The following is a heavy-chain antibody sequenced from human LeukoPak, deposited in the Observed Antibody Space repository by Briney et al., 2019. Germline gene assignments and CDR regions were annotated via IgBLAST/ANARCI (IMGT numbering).Heavy chain of an antibody. CDR2: IKQDGGQI. CDR3: ARDKLVGDSYFEY. D-gene: IGHD1-26*01. J-gene: IGHJ4*02. CDR1: GFTFSTYW. Sequence: AGGSLRLSCTASGFTFSTYWMSWIRQAPGKGLEWVANIKQDGGQIYYVDSVKGRFTISRDNAKNSLFLQMNSLRAEDTAVYYCARDKLVGDSYFEYWGQGTLVTVSS. V-gene: IGHV3-7*01.